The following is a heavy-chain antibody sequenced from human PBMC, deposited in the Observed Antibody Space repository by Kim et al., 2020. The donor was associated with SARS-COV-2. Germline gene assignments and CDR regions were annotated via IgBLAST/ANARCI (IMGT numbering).Heavy chain of an antibody. CDR2: ISWNSGSI. Sequence: GGSLRLSCAASGFTFGDYAMHWVRQAPGKGLEWVSGISWNSGSIGYADSVKGRFTISRDNAKNSLYLQMNSLRAEDTALYYCAKDMGGIVVVPAATTSFDYWGQGTLVTVSS. CDR3: AKDMGGIVVVPAATTSFDY. CDR1: GFTFGDYA. J-gene: IGHJ4*02. V-gene: IGHV3-9*01. D-gene: IGHD2-2*01.